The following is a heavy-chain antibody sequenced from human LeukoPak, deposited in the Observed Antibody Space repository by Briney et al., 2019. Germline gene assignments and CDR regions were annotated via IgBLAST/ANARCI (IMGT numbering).Heavy chain of an antibody. CDR1: GFTFSNAW. Sequence: GGSLRLSCAASGFTFSNAWMSWVRQAPGKGLEWVGRIKGRTDGGTIEYAAPVKGRFTISRDDSKNTLYLQMNSLKTEDTAVYYCAKSWKDFGVSIMPDGFNNWGQGTLVTLSS. CDR3: AKSWKDFGVSIMPDGFNN. V-gene: IGHV3-15*01. J-gene: IGHJ4*02. D-gene: IGHD3-3*01. CDR2: IKGRTDGGTI.